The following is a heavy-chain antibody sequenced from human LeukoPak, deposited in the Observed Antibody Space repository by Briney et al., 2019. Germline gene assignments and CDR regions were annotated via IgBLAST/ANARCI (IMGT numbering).Heavy chain of an antibody. V-gene: IGHV3-33*01. CDR1: GFTFSSYG. CDR2: IWYDGSNK. CDR3: ASRIVGATAFDY. Sequence: GGSLRLSCAASGFTFSSYGMHWVRQAPGKGLEWVAVIWYDGSNKYYADSVKGRFTISRDNSKNTLYLQMNSLRAEDTAVYYCASRIVGATAFDYWGQGTLVTVSS. D-gene: IGHD1-26*01. J-gene: IGHJ4*02.